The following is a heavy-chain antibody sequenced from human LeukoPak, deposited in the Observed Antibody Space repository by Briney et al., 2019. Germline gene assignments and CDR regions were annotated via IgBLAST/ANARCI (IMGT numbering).Heavy chain of an antibody. J-gene: IGHJ5*02. CDR3: ARGRYLLWFGVNWFDP. CDR2: INHSGSA. CDR1: GGSISSGDYY. D-gene: IGHD3-10*01. V-gene: IGHV4-30-4*08. Sequence: SQTLSLTCTVSGGSISSGDYYWSWIRQPPGKGLEWIGEINHSGSANYDPSLKSRVTISVDTSKNQFSLKLSSVTAADTAVYYCARGRYLLWFGVNWFDPGGQGTLVTVSS.